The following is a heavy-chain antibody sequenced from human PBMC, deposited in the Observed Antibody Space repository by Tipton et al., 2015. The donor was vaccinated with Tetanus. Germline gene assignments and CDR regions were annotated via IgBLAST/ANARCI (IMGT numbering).Heavy chain of an antibody. D-gene: IGHD6-13*01. V-gene: IGHV4-31*03. J-gene: IGHJ4*02. Sequence: TLSLTCTVSGGSISSGGYYWSWIRQHPGKGLEWIGYIYYSGSTYYNPSLKSRVTISVDTSKNQFSLKLSSVTAADTAVYYCARVVGAAAGPKVDYWGQGTLVTVSS. CDR3: ARVVGAAAGPKVDY. CDR1: GGSISSGGYY. CDR2: IYYSGST.